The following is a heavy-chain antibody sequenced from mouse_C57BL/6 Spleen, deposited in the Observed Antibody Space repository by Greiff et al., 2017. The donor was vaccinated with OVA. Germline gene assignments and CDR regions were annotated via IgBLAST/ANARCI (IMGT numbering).Heavy chain of an antibody. J-gene: IGHJ2*01. Sequence: LQESGAELVRPGASVTLSCKASGYTFTDYEMHWVKQTPVHGLEWIGAIDPETGGTAYNQKFKGKAILTADKSSSTAYMELRSLTSEDSAVYYCTRGEGYGSSSYYFDYWGQGTTLTVSS. CDR3: TRGEGYGSSSYYFDY. V-gene: IGHV1-15*01. CDR2: IDPETGGT. CDR1: GYTFTDYE. D-gene: IGHD1-1*01.